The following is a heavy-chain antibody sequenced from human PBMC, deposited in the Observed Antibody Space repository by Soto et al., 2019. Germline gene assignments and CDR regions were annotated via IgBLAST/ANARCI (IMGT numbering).Heavy chain of an antibody. CDR1: GGSFSGYY. CDR3: AKEGSTRWPA. CDR2: TYYRSKWYN. D-gene: IGHD6-13*01. J-gene: IGHJ5*02. Sequence: SETLSLTCAVYGGSFSGYYWNWIRQSPSRGLEWLGRTYYRSKWYNDYAVSVKSRIRINPDTSKNQFSLQLNSVTPDDTAVYYCAKEGSTRWPAWGQGTLVTVSS. V-gene: IGHV6-1*01.